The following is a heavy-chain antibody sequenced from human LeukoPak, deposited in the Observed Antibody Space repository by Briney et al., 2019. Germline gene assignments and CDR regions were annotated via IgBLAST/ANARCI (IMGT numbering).Heavy chain of an antibody. V-gene: IGHV1-18*01. CDR3: ARGGRRMDV. CDR2: ISVYKGYT. J-gene: IGHJ6*02. Sequence: ASVKASCKASGYGFTSYGLSWVRQAPGQGLEWMGWISVYKGYTNYAEKFQGRVTMTTDTSTRTAYMELRSLRSDDTAVYYCARGGRRMDVWGQGTTVTVSS. CDR1: GYGFTSYG.